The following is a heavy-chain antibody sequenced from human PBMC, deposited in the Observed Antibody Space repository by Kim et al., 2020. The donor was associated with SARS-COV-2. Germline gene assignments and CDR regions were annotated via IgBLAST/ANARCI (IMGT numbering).Heavy chain of an antibody. Sequence: SETLSLTCTVSGGSISSGGYYWSWIRQHPGKGLEWIGYIYYSGSTYYNPSLKSRVTISVDTSKNQFSLKLSSVTAADTAVYYCARVGSGVRGVIMAYYYYGMDVWGQGTTVTVSS. CDR1: GGSISSGGYY. D-gene: IGHD3-10*01. J-gene: IGHJ6*02. V-gene: IGHV4-31*03. CDR3: ARVGSGVRGVIMAYYYYGMDV. CDR2: IYYSGST.